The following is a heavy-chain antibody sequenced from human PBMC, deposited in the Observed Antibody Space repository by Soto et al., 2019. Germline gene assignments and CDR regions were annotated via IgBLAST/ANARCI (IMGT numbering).Heavy chain of an antibody. J-gene: IGHJ3*02. V-gene: IGHV4-59*01. CDR3: ARVWGGAFDI. CDR1: GGSISSYY. Sequence: QVQLQESGPGLVKPSETLSLTCTVSGGSISSYYWSWIRQPPGKGLEWIGYIYYSGSTNYNPSRKGRVTLSVDTSKNQFSLKLSSVTAADTAVYYCARVWGGAFDIWGQGTMVTVSS. CDR2: IYYSGST. D-gene: IGHD3-10*01.